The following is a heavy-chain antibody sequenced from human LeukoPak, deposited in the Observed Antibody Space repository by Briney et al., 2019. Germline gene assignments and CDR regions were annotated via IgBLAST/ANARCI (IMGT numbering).Heavy chain of an antibody. CDR2: IIYSGST. V-gene: IGHV4-59*12. J-gene: IGHJ5*02. D-gene: IGHD3-10*01. CDR1: GGSISSYY. Sequence: SETLSLTCTVSGGSISSYYWSWIRQPPGKGLEWIGYIIYSGSTNSNPSLKSRVTISVDTSKNQISLKLSSVTAADTAVYYCARAIGLIWFREENWFDPWGQGTLVTVSS. CDR3: ARAIGLIWFREENWFDP.